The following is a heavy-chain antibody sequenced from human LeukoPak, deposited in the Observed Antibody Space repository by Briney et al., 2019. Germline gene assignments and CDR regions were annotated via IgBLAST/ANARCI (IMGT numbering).Heavy chain of an antibody. J-gene: IGHJ4*02. Sequence: PGGSLRLSCAASGFTFSSYAMSWVRQAPGKGLEWVSAISAGSGSTYYADSVKGRFTISRDNSKNTLSLQMNSLRAEDTAVYYCAKKMRYGSGPIDYWGQGTLVTVSS. CDR2: ISAGSGST. V-gene: IGHV3-23*01. CDR1: GFTFSSYA. D-gene: IGHD3-10*01. CDR3: AKKMRYGSGPIDY.